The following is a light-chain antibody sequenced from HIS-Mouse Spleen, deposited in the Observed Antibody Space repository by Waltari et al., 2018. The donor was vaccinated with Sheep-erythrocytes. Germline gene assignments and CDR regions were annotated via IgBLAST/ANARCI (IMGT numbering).Light chain of an antibody. CDR2: WAS. Sequence: DIVMMQSPDSLAVSLGERATINCKSSQSVLYSSNNKNYLAWYQQKPGQPPKLLIYWASTRESGVPDRFSGSGSGTDFTLTISSLQAEDVAVYYCQQYYSTLTFGGGTKVEIK. CDR3: QQYYSTLT. CDR1: QSVLYSSNNKNY. V-gene: IGKV4-1*01. J-gene: IGKJ4*01.